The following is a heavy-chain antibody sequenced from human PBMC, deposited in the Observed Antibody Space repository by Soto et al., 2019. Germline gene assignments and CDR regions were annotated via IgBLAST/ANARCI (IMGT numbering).Heavy chain of an antibody. CDR1: GFTFSSYA. D-gene: IGHD2-8*01. CDR3: AKCIGIVEMGFDY. V-gene: IGHV3-23*01. Sequence: GESLKISCAASGFTFSSYAMSWVRQAPGKGLEWVSAISGSGGSTYYADSVKGRFTISRDNSKNTLYLQMNSLRAEDTAVYYCAKCIGIVEMGFDYWGQGTLVTVSS. J-gene: IGHJ4*02. CDR2: ISGSGGST.